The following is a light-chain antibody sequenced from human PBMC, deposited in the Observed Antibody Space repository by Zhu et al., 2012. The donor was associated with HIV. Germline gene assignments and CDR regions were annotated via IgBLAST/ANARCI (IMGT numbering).Light chain of an antibody. J-gene: IGKJ1*01. Sequence: EIVMTQSPATLSVSPGETATLSCRASHSVSSTLAWYQQKPGQAPRLLIYGAFTRATGIPARFSGRGSGTDFTLTISRLEPEDFAVYYCHQYDDSWTFGQGTKVEIK. CDR2: GAF. CDR1: HSVSST. V-gene: IGKV3-15*01. CDR3: HQYDDSWT.